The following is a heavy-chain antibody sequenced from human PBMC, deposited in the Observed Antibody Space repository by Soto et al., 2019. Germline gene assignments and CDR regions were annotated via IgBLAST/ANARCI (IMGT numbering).Heavy chain of an antibody. Sequence: PGEALKISCKASGYNFTAFWNHWVRQTPGKGLEWLGKIDPSDSYTKYSPSFEGHVTISTDKSTTTAFLQWSSLRASDTAVYYCASVHKNWFDSWAPGTMVTVSS. D-gene: IGHD6-6*01. CDR3: ASVHKNWFDS. CDR2: IDPSDSYT. CDR1: GYNFTAFW. J-gene: IGHJ5*01. V-gene: IGHV5-10-1*01.